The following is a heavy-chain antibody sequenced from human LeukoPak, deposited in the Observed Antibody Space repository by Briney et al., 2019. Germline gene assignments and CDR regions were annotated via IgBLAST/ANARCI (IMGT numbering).Heavy chain of an antibody. CDR2: IYTSGST. CDR1: GGSISSGSYY. V-gene: IGHV4-61*02. Sequence: TLSLTCTVSGGSISSGSYYWSWIRQPAGKGLEWIGRIYTSGSTNYNPSLKSRVTISVDTSKNQFSLKLSSVTAADTAVYYCARDSRRLNWFDPWGQGTLVTVSS. J-gene: IGHJ5*02. D-gene: IGHD6-13*01. CDR3: ARDSRRLNWFDP.